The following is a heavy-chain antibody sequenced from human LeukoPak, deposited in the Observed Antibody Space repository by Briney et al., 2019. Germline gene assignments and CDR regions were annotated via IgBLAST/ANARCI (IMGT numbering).Heavy chain of an antibody. CDR2: IYHSGST. CDR1: GGSISSGGYY. V-gene: IGHV4-30-2*01. J-gene: IGHJ4*02. D-gene: IGHD5-18*01. CDR3: ARVGLWPDFDY. Sequence: PSETLSLTCTVSGGSISSGGYYWSWIRQPPGKGLEWIGYIYHSGSTYYNPSLKSRVTISVDRSKNQFSLKLSSVTAADTAVYYCARVGLWPDFDYWGQGTLVTVSS.